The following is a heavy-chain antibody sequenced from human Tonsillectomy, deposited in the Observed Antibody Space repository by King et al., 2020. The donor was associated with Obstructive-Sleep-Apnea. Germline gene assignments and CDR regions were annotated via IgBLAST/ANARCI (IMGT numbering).Heavy chain of an antibody. J-gene: IGHJ6*02. CDR1: GGSISNSNW. CDR2: IYHSGNT. CDR3: ARDSRGAAARTGYGMDV. Sequence: VQLQESGPGLVKPSGTLSLICAVSGGSISNSNWWSWVRQPPGKGLEWIGEIYHSGNTKYNPSLKSRVTISVDKSKNQFSLKLSFVTAADTAVYYCARDSRGAAARTGYGMDVWGQGTPVTVSS. V-gene: IGHV4-4*02. D-gene: IGHD6-13*01.